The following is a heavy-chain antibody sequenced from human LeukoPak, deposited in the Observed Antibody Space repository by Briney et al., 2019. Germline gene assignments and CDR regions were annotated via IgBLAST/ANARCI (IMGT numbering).Heavy chain of an antibody. Sequence: PGGSLRLSCAASGFTFSSYWMSWVRQAPGKGLEWVANIKQDGSEKYYVDPVKGRFTISRDNAKNSLYLQMNSLRAEDTAVYYCARDSSGYSNGVWFDPWGQGTLVTVSS. D-gene: IGHD3-22*01. CDR3: ARDSSGYSNGVWFDP. CDR2: IKQDGSEK. V-gene: IGHV3-7*01. CDR1: GFTFSSYW. J-gene: IGHJ5*02.